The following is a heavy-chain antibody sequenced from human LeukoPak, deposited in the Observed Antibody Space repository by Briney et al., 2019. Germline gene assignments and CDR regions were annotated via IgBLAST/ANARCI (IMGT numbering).Heavy chain of an antibody. V-gene: IGHV6-1*01. J-gene: IGHJ4*02. CDR1: GDSVSSNSVG. CDR3: AREVAVGGGFDY. D-gene: IGHD6-19*01. CDR2: TYYRSDWYN. Sequence: SQTLSLTCAISGDSVSSNSVGWNWIRQSPSRGLEWLGRTYYRSDWYNDYALSVKSRITIDPDTSKNQFSLQLKSVTPADTAVYYCAREVAVGGGFDYWGQGILVTVSS.